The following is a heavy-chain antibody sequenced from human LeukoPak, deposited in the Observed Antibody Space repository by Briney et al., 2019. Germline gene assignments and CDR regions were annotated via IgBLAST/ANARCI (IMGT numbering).Heavy chain of an antibody. D-gene: IGHD6-13*01. J-gene: IGHJ4*02. Sequence: GGSLRLSCAASGFTFSSYSMNWVRQAPGKGLEWVSSISSSSSYIYYADSVKGRFTISRDNAKNSLYLQVNSLRAEDTAVYYCARGVAAAGGYWGQGTLVTVSS. V-gene: IGHV3-21*01. CDR1: GFTFSSYS. CDR2: ISSSSSYI. CDR3: ARGVAAAGGY.